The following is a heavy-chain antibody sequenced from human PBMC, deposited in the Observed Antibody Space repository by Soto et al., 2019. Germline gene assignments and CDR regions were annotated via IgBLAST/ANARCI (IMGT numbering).Heavy chain of an antibody. CDR2: IVVGSGNT. V-gene: IGHV1-58*01. CDR3: AAVPFIMCCCGGSCYGPLFDY. D-gene: IGHD2-15*01. CDR1: GFTFTSSA. J-gene: IGHJ4*02. Sequence: SVKVSCKASGFTFTSSAVQWVRQARGQRLEWIGWIVVGSGNTNYAQKFQERVTITRDMSTSTAYMELSSLRSEDTAVYYCAAVPFIMCCCGGSCYGPLFDYWGQRTLVTVSS.